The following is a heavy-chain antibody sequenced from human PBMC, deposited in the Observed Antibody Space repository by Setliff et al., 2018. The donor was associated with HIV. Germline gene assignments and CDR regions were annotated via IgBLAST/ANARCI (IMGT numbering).Heavy chain of an antibody. J-gene: IGHJ4*02. Sequence: SETLSLTCAVYGGSFSGYYWSWIRQPPGKGLEWIGEINHSGSTNYNPSLKSRVTISVDKSKNQFSLKLSSVTAADTAVFYCARLTTTYYYDSSAYYHPVWGQGTLVTVSS. V-gene: IGHV4-34*01. CDR2: INHSGST. CDR3: ARLTTTYYYDSSAYYHPV. D-gene: IGHD3-22*01. CDR1: GGSFSGYY.